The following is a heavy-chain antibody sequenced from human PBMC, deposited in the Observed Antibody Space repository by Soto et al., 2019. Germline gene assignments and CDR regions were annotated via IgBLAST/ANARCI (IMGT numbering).Heavy chain of an antibody. CDR2: ISSSSSTI. CDR1: GFTFSSYS. D-gene: IGHD6-13*01. CDR3: SSDSPSAAGPSVGMDV. Sequence: GGSLRLSCAASGFTFSSYSMNWVRQAPGKGLEWVSYISSSSSTIYYADSVKGRFTISRDNAKNSLYLQMNSLRAEDTAVYYCSSDSPSAAGPSVGMDVWGQGTSFTVSS. V-gene: IGHV3-48*04. J-gene: IGHJ6*02.